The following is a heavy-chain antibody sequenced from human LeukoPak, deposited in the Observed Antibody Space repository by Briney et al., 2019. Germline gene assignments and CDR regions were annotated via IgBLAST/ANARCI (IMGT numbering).Heavy chain of an antibody. D-gene: IGHD6-13*01. Sequence: PGGSLRLSCAASGFTFSDYYMSWIRQAPGKGLEWVSYISSSGSTIYYADSVKGRFTTSRDNAKNSLYLQMNSLRAEDTAVYYCARASGTIAAAGTWYYYGMDVWGQGTTVTVSS. V-gene: IGHV3-11*01. CDR3: ARASGTIAAAGTWYYYGMDV. CDR2: ISSSGSTI. CDR1: GFTFSDYY. J-gene: IGHJ6*02.